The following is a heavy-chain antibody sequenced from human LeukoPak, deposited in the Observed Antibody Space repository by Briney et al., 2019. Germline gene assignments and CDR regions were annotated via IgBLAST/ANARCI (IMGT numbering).Heavy chain of an antibody. J-gene: IGHJ5*02. CDR1: GACNY. CDR3: ARHSNWNGGVDWFDP. Sequence: SETLSHNRTGTGACNYWSWIRQPPGKGLEKIAYIHYSGSPHYTPSLKSRVTISIDTSKNQLSLKLNSVTAADTAVYYCARHSNWNGGVDWFDPWGQGTQVTVSS. CDR2: IHYSGSP. V-gene: IGHV4-59*08. D-gene: IGHD1-20*01.